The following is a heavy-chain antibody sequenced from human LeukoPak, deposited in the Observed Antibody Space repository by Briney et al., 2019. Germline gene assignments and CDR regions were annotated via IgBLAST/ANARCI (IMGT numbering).Heavy chain of an antibody. CDR3: ARRKYYDYVRGSYPIDY. Sequence: GSSVKVSCKASVYTFTSYGLYWVCQAPAQRLEWMGWVYAGNGYTKYSQEFQGTVTITRETSASTAYMKLSSLRAEDMAVYYCARRKYYDYVRGSYPIDYWGQGTLVTVSS. J-gene: IGHJ4*02. CDR1: VYTFTSYG. D-gene: IGHD3-16*02. CDR2: VYAGNGYT. V-gene: IGHV1-3*03.